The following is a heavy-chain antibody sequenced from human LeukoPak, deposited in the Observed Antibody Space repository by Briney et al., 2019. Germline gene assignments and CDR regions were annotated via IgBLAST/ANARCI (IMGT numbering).Heavy chain of an antibody. CDR2: IYYRGST. J-gene: IGHJ4*02. V-gene: IGHV4-39*01. Sequence: SETLSLTCTVSGGSISSSSYSWGWIRQPPGKGLEWIGSIYYRGSTYYNPSLKSRVTISVDTSKNQFSLKLSSVTAADTAVYYCASLSGSYGYWGQGTLVTVSS. CDR1: GGSISSSSYS. CDR3: ASLSGSYGY. D-gene: IGHD1-26*01.